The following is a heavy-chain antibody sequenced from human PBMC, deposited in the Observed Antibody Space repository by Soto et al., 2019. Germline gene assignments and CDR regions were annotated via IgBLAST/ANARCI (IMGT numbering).Heavy chain of an antibody. CDR1: GFTFSSYG. CDR2: IWYDGSNK. CDR3: ARDGDGSGSYYRDTYYFDY. V-gene: IGHV3-33*01. J-gene: IGHJ4*02. Sequence: GGSLRLSCAASGFTFSSYGMHWVRQAPGKGLEWVAVIWYDGSNKYYADSVKGRFTISRDNSKNTLYLQMNSLRAEDTAVYYCARDGDGSGSYYRDTYYFDYWGQGTLVTVSS. D-gene: IGHD3-10*01.